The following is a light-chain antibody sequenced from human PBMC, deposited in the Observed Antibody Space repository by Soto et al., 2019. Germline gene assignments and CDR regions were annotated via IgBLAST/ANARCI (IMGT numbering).Light chain of an antibody. CDR1: QSVSGTY. J-gene: IGKJ4*01. V-gene: IGKV3-11*01. CDR3: QQRSNWPLT. Sequence: IVLTQSPGTLSFSPGASATLSCRASQSVSGTYVAWYQQKPGQAPRLLIYDASTRATGIPARFSGSGSGTDFTLTISSLEPEDFAVYYCQQRSNWPLTFGGGTKVDIK. CDR2: DAS.